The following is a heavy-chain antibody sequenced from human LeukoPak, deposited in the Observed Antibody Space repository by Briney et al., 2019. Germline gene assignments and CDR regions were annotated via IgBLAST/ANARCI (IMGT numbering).Heavy chain of an antibody. V-gene: IGHV3-23*01. J-gene: IGHJ4*02. Sequence: GGSLRLSCAASGFTFSSYAMTWVRQAPGKGLEWVSAIRGSGTGTYYADSVKGRFTISRDNSKNTLYLHMNSLRAEDTAIYYCAKHNGAAAGVPYYFDSWGQGTLVTVPS. CDR3: AKHNGAAAGVPYYFDS. CDR2: IRGSGTGT. D-gene: IGHD6-13*01. CDR1: GFTFSSYA.